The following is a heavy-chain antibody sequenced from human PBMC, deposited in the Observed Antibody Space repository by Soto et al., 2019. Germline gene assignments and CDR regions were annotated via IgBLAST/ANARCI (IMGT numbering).Heavy chain of an antibody. D-gene: IGHD2-2*01. J-gene: IGHJ4*02. CDR3: ARDCSSSSCSVWHY. V-gene: IGHV3-23*01. Sequence: EVQLLESGGDLVQPGGSLRLSCAASGFSLGNYAMTWVRQAPANGLVLVSGITGSAAKTYDADSVKGRFTISSDNSKNTLYLQMNSLRAEDTALYYCARDCSSSSCSVWHYWGQGTLVTVSS. CDR1: GFSLGNYA. CDR2: ITGSAAKT.